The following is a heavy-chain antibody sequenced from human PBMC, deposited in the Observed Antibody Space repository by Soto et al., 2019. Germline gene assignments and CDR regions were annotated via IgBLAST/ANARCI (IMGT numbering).Heavy chain of an antibody. CDR1: GVSISSYS. D-gene: IGHD2-2*01. V-gene: IGHV4-59*06. CDR2: IYYSGST. CDR3: ARGPVPAAMSGSWFDP. Sequence: QVQLQESGPGLVKPSETLSLTCTVSGVSISSYSWTWIRQPPGKGLEWIGYIYYSGSTYYNPSLKSRVTISVDTSKNQFSLKLSSVTAADTAVYYCARGPVPAAMSGSWFDPWGQGTLVTVSS. J-gene: IGHJ5*02.